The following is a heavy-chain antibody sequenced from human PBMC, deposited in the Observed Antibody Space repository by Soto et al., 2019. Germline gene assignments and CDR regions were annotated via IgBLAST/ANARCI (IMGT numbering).Heavy chain of an antibody. CDR3: ARDQGETTEAYLHY. D-gene: IGHD4-4*01. V-gene: IGHV4-59*01. J-gene: IGHJ4*02. Sequence: SETLSLTCTVSGGSISTYFWSWIRQPPGKGLEWIGYISYSGSTIYNPSLKSRVTISVDTSKNQFSLKLSSVTAADTALYYCARDQGETTEAYLHYWGQGALVTVSS. CDR1: GGSISTYF. CDR2: ISYSGST.